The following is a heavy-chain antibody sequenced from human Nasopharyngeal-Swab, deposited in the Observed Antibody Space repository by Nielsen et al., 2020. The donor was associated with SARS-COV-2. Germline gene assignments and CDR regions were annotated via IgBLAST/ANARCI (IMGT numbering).Heavy chain of an antibody. CDR2: IYYSGDT. J-gene: IGHJ5*02. V-gene: IGHV4-30-4*08. D-gene: IGHD3-9*01. Sequence: LRLSCAVSGVFISRGGAYWSWLRQPPGKGLEWIGYIYYSGDTDYNPALQSRVSISADTSRNQFSLKLTSVTAADTAVYYCARTLYDIVTDQYEGYDTWGPGILVTVSS. CDR1: GVFISRGGAY. CDR3: ARTLYDIVTDQYEGYDT.